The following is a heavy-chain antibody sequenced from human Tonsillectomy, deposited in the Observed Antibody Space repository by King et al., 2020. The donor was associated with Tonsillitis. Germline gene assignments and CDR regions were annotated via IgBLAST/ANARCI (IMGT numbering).Heavy chain of an antibody. D-gene: IGHD3-22*01. CDR1: VFSIRVYA. V-gene: IGHV3-30*04. CDR2: TAVAGRNK. CDR3: ARDSRSSGHRSYFDN. J-gene: IGHJ4*02. Sequence: VQLVESGGGAVQPGRSLRLSCAGSVFSIRVYAMHWVLQAPGRGVEGVAVTAVAGRNKGYAYSVKGLFTLSRDNSKNTLYLQMNSLRDEETAVYYCARDSRSSGHRSYFDNWGQGTLVTVSS.